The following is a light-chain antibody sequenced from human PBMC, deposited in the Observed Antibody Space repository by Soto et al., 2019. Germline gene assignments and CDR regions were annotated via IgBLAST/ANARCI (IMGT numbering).Light chain of an antibody. Sequence: AIQLTQSPSSLSASVGDRVTITCRASQGISSALAWYQQKPGKAPKLLIYDASSLESGVPSRFSGSGSGTDFTLTISSLKPEDFATYYCQQFNSYSITFGQGTRLEIK. CDR2: DAS. V-gene: IGKV1-13*02. CDR1: QGISSA. CDR3: QQFNSYSIT. J-gene: IGKJ5*01.